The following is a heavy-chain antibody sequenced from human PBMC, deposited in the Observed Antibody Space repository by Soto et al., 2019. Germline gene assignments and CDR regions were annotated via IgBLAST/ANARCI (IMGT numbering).Heavy chain of an antibody. CDR3: ARGFYDSGGDWFDP. CDR2: INPNSGGT. Sequence: QVQLVQSGAEVKKPGASVKVSCKASGYTFTSYGISWVRQAPGQGLEWMGWINPNSGGTNYAQKFQGWVTMTRDTSISTAYMELSRLRSDDTAVYYCARGFYDSGGDWFDPWGQGTLVTVSS. D-gene: IGHD3-22*01. V-gene: IGHV1-2*04. CDR1: GYTFTSYG. J-gene: IGHJ5*02.